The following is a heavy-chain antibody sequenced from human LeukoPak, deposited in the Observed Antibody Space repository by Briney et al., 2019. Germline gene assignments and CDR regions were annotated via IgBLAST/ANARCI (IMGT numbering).Heavy chain of an antibody. D-gene: IGHD2-8*01. CDR3: ARGLRYCIRGICYTRWSYFDL. J-gene: IGHJ4*02. Sequence: PGGSLRLSCAASGFTFSNYAMNWVRQAPGKGLEWVSYISSGGDTMYYADSVKGRFTISRDNAENSLYLQMNSLRGEDTAVYFCARGLRYCIRGICYTRWSYFDLWGQGAQVTVSS. V-gene: IGHV3-48*04. CDR1: GFTFSNYA. CDR2: ISSGGDTM.